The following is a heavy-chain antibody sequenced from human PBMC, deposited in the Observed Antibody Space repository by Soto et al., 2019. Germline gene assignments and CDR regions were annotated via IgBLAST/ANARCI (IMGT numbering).Heavy chain of an antibody. D-gene: IGHD6-19*01. Sequence: QVQLQESGPGLVKPSETVSLTCTVSGGSVSPYYWTWVRRPPGKGLEWIAYIYYDGTHNYNPSLKSRVTISLDTSKNQFSLRLTSVTAADTAVYYCARGRHWLDYWGQGTLLTVSS. V-gene: IGHV4-59*02. J-gene: IGHJ4*02. CDR3: ARGRHWLDY. CDR1: GGSVSPYY. CDR2: IYYDGTH.